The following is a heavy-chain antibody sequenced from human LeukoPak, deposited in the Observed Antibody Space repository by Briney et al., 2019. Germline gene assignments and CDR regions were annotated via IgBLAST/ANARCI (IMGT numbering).Heavy chain of an antibody. CDR2: IGTAGDT. J-gene: IGHJ4*02. D-gene: IGHD3-22*01. CDR1: GFTFSSYD. V-gene: IGHV3-13*01. Sequence: PGGSLRLSCAASGFTFSSYDMHWVRQATGKGLEWVSSIGTAGDTYYPGSVKGRFTISRENAKNSLYLQMNSLRAGDTAVYYCARAIYDSIGYLSPHFDYWGQGTLVTVSS. CDR3: ARAIYDSIGYLSPHFDY.